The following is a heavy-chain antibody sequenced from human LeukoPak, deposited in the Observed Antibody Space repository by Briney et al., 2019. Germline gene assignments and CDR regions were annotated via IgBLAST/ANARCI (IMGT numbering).Heavy chain of an antibody. V-gene: IGHV4-34*01. Sequence: SETLSLTCAVYGGSFSGYYWSWIRQPPGKGLEWIGEINHSGSTNYNPSLKSRVTISVDTSKNQFSLKLSSVTAADTAVYYCARGSPITMVRGVRWFDPWGQGTLVTVSS. D-gene: IGHD3-10*01. J-gene: IGHJ5*02. CDR3: ARGSPITMVRGVRWFDP. CDR2: INHSGST. CDR1: GGSFSGYY.